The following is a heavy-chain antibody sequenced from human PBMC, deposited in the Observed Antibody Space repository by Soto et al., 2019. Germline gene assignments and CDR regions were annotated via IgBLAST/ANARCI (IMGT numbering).Heavy chain of an antibody. V-gene: IGHV4-59*01. Sequence: SETLSLTCTVSGGSISSYDCSWIRQPPWKGLEWIGYIYYSGSTNYNPSLKSRVTISVDTSKDQFSLKLSSVTAADTAVYYCARLRADSSGYYYDYNWFERSGQVTLVTVCS. CDR3: ARLRADSSGYYYDYNWFER. J-gene: IGHJ5*02. CDR1: GGSISSYD. D-gene: IGHD3-22*01. CDR2: IYYSGST.